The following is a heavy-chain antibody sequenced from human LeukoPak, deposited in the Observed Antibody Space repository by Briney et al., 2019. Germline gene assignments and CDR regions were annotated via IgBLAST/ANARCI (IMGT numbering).Heavy chain of an antibody. Sequence: ASVKVSCKASGYTFTSYGISWVRQAPGQGLEWMGWISAYNGNTNYAQKLQGRVTMTTDTSTSTAYMELRSLRSDDTAVYCCARVDIVVVPAAPFDYWGQGTLVTVSS. CDR2: ISAYNGNT. CDR1: GYTFTSYG. J-gene: IGHJ4*02. D-gene: IGHD2-2*03. CDR3: ARVDIVVVPAAPFDY. V-gene: IGHV1-18*01.